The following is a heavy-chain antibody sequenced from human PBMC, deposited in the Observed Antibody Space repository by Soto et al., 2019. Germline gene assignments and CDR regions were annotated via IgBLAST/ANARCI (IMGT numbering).Heavy chain of an antibody. CDR1: GGSISSYY. CDR3: ARLHRYYYYYYGMDV. CDR2: IYYSGST. Sequence: PSETLSLTCTVSGGSISSYYWSWIRQPPGKGLEWIGYIYYSGSTNYNPSLKSRVTISVDTSKNQFSLKLSSVTAADTAVYYCARLHRYYYYYYGMDVWGQGTTVPVSS. J-gene: IGHJ6*02. V-gene: IGHV4-59*08.